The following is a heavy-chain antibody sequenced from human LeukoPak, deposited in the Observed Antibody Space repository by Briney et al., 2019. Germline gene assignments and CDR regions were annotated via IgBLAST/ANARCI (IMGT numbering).Heavy chain of an antibody. J-gene: IGHJ5*02. CDR2: INHSGNT. CDR1: GGSFSGYY. D-gene: IGHD3-16*01. Sequence: PSETLSLTCAVSGGSFSGYYWSWIRQPPGKGLEGIGEINHSGNTNYNPSLKSRVTISVDTSKHQFSLTLSSVTAADPAVYHCARGGGYNWFDPWGQGTLVTVSS. V-gene: IGHV4-34*01. CDR3: ARGGGYNWFDP.